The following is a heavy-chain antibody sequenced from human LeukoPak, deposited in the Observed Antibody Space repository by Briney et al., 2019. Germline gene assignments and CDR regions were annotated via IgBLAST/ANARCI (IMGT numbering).Heavy chain of an antibody. D-gene: IGHD6-13*01. CDR1: GFIFSGFW. CDR2: ISYSGDSM. J-gene: IGHJ4*02. Sequence: PGGSLRLSCAASGFIFSGFWMTWVRQAPGKGLEWVSYISYSGDSMYYADSVKGRFTISRDNAKNSLYLQMNSLRAEDTAVYYCARGWADYWGQGTLVTVSS. V-gene: IGHV3-11*01. CDR3: ARGWADY.